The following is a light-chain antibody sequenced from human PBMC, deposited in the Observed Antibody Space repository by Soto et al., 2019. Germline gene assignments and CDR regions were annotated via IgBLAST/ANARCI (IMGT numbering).Light chain of an antibody. CDR3: QQYSTPPMYT. CDR1: QSVSSY. V-gene: IGKV3-11*01. Sequence: EIVLTQSPATLSLSPGERATLSCRASQSVSSYLAWYQQKPGQAPRLLIYDASNRATGIPARFSGSGSGTDFTLTISSLEPEDFAVYYCQQYSTPPMYTFGQGTQVEIK. J-gene: IGKJ2*01. CDR2: DAS.